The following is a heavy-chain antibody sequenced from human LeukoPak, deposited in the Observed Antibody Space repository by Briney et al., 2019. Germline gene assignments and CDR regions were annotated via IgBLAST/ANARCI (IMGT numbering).Heavy chain of an antibody. V-gene: IGHV4-4*07. J-gene: IGHJ4*02. CDR2: IYTTGRT. Sequence: SETLSLNCSVSGGSINSYWWSWIRQPAGKGLEFIGRIYTTGRTNYNPSLKSLVSMSVDTSQNKFSLELRSVTAADTAVYFCARAGYTISSYRFDYWSQGALATVSS. CDR3: ARAGYTISSYRFDY. D-gene: IGHD3-16*02. CDR1: GGSINSYW.